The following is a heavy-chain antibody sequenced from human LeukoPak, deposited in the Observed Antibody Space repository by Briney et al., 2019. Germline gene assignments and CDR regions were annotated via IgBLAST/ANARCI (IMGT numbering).Heavy chain of an antibody. CDR2: ISYDGSNK. CDR3: AKDLEWELLGWFDP. V-gene: IGHV3-30*18. D-gene: IGHD1-26*01. J-gene: IGHJ5*02. Sequence: GRSLRLSCVASGFTFSSYGMHWVRQAPGRGLEGVAVISYDGSNKYYADSVKGRFTISRDNSKNTLYLQMNSLRAEDTAVYYCAKDLEWELLGWFDPWGQGTLVTVSS. CDR1: GFTFSSYG.